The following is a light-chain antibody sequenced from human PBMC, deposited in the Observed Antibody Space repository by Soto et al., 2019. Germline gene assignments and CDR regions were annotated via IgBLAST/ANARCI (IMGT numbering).Light chain of an antibody. CDR3: SSYTRSSTPYV. Sequence: TPPPSVAATPPRSVTMCSAGTSSDVGSYNYASWYQQRPGKAPTRMSYEVSNRPSGVASRVSGAKSGNTASLTISGLQAEDEADYYCSSYTRSSTPYVFGTGTKVTVL. J-gene: IGLJ1*01. V-gene: IGLV2-14*01. CDR1: SSDVGSYNY. CDR2: EVS.